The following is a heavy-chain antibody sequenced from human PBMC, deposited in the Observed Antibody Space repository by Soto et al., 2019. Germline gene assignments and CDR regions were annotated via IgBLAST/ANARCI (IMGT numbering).Heavy chain of an antibody. CDR3: ARRDRSGFSYWLDT. CDR1: GGSTSSGVYY. V-gene: IGHV4-31*03. Sequence: PSDPLSLTCTVSGGSTSSGVYYWIWIRQHPGKGLEWIGTIYFSGTTCYNPSLKSRVTISVDTSKSQFSLKLSSVTAADTAVYYCARRDRSGFSYWLDTWGQGTLVTVSS. J-gene: IGHJ5*02. D-gene: IGHD3-22*01. CDR2: IYFSGTT.